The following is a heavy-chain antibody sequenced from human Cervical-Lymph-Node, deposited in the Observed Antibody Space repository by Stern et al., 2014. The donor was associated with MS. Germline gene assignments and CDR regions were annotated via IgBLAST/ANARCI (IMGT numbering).Heavy chain of an antibody. CDR3: ARTATSSWYRLDY. J-gene: IGHJ4*02. V-gene: IGHV3-48*02. D-gene: IGHD6-13*01. CDR1: GFTFSSYS. CDR2: ISRSSSTI. Sequence: VQLMQSGGGLVQPGGSLRLSCAASGFTFSSYSMNWVRQAPGKGLEWVSYISRSSSTIYNADSVKGRFTISRDNAKNSLYLQMNSLRDEDTAVYYCARTATSSWYRLDYWGQGTLVTVSS.